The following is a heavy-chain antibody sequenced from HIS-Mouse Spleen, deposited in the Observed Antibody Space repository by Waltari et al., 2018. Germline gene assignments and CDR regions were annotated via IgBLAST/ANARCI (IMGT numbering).Heavy chain of an antibody. Sequence: QLQLQESGPGLVKPSETLSLTCTVSGGSISSSSYYWGWIRQPPGKGLEWIGRIYYSGGTYYNPSPKSRVTISVDPSKNQFSLKLSSVTAADTAVYYCAREIPYSSSWYDWYFDLWGRGTLVTVSS. V-gene: IGHV4-39*07. D-gene: IGHD6-13*01. CDR2: IYYSGGT. CDR3: AREIPYSSSWYDWYFDL. CDR1: GGSISSSSYY. J-gene: IGHJ2*01.